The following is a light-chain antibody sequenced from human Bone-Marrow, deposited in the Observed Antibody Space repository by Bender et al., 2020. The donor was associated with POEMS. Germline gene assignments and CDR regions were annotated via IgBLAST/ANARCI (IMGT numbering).Light chain of an antibody. Sequence: SYELTQPPSLSVSPGQTARITCSGDKLGDKYPSWYQQKTGQSPVLVIYQGDRRPSGIPERFSGSKSGNTATLTISGTQAMDEADYFCQAWDSITVVCGGGNKVTGL. CDR3: QAWDSITVV. J-gene: IGLJ2*01. CDR2: QGD. CDR1: KLGDKY. V-gene: IGLV3-1*01.